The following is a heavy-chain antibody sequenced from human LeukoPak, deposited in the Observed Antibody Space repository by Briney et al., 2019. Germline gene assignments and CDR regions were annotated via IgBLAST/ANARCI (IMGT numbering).Heavy chain of an antibody. CDR3: TTTSGSLDYFDY. CDR2: ITNEGSNK. CDR1: GFTFSTYG. Sequence: GALRLSCAASGFTFSTYGMHWVRQAPSKGLEWVAFITNEGSNKYYTDSVKGRFTISRDNSKNTLYLQMNSLKTEDTAVYYCTTTSGSLDYFDYWGQGTLVSVSS. J-gene: IGHJ4*02. D-gene: IGHD1-26*01. V-gene: IGHV3-30*02.